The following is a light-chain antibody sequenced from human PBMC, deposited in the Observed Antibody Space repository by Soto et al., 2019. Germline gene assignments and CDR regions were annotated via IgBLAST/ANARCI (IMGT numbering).Light chain of an antibody. Sequence: DIQMTQSPSSLSASVGDRVTITCRASQSISSYLNWYQQKPGKAPKLLIYAASSLQSGVPSRFSGSGSGTDFTLTFSSLQPEDFATYYCQQSYSTTSITFGQGTRLEIK. CDR3: QQSYSTTSIT. J-gene: IGKJ5*01. CDR2: AAS. V-gene: IGKV1-39*01. CDR1: QSISSY.